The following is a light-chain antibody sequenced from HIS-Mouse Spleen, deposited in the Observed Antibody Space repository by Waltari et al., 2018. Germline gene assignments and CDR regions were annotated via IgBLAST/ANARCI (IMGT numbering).Light chain of an antibody. CDR3: QQYDNLPLT. Sequence: DIQMTQSPSPLSASVGDRFHITCQASQDISNYLNWYQQKPGKAPKLLIYDASNLETGVPSRFSGSGSGTDFTFTISSLQPEDIATYYCQQYDNLPLTFGGGTKVEIK. CDR2: DAS. V-gene: IGKV1-33*01. CDR1: QDISNY. J-gene: IGKJ4*01.